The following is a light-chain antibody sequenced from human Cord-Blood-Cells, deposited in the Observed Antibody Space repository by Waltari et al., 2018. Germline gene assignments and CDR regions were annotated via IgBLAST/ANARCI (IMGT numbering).Light chain of an antibody. V-gene: IGKV3-20*01. CDR2: GAS. Sequence: ENVLTQSPGTLSLSPGERATLSCRASPSVSSSYLAWYQQKPGQAPRLLIYGASSRATGIPDRFSGSGSGTDFTLTISRLEPEDFAVYYCQQYGSSPQTFGQGTKVEIK. CDR3: QQYGSSPQT. J-gene: IGKJ1*01. CDR1: PSVSSSY.